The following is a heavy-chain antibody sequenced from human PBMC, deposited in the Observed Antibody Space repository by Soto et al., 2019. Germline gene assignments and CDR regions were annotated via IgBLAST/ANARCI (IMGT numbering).Heavy chain of an antibody. D-gene: IGHD1-26*01. V-gene: IGHV1-69*01. CDR3: AWHSGSYWGDAFDI. J-gene: IGHJ3*02. CDR1: EGTFSSYA. Sequence: QVQLVQSGAEVKKPRSSVKVSCKASEGTFSSYAISWVRQAPGQGLEWMGGIIPIFGTANYAQKFQGRVTITADESTSTAYMELSSLRSEDTAVYYCAWHSGSYWGDAFDIWGQGTMVTVSS. CDR2: IIPIFGTA.